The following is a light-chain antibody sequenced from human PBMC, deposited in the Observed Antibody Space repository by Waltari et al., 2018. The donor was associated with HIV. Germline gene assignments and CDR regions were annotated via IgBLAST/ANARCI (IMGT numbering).Light chain of an antibody. CDR1: QGISNY. CDR3: QQLDSYTQIT. V-gene: IGKV1-9*01. CDR2: AAS. Sequence: DIQLTQSPSFLSASVGDRVIITCRTSQGISNYLAWYQQKQGKAPQLLIYAASTLQSGVPSRFSGSGSGTEFTLTISSLQPEDFATYYCQQLDSYTQITFGGGTKVEIK. J-gene: IGKJ4*01.